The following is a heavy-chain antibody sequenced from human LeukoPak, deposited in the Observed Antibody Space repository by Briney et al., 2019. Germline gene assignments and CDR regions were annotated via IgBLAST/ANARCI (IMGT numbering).Heavy chain of an antibody. V-gene: IGHV3-48*01. CDR2: ISSSSSTI. D-gene: IGHD2-15*01. Sequence: GGSLRLSCAASGFTFSSYSMNWVRQAPGKGLEWVSYISSSSSTIYHADSVKGRFTISRDNAKNSLYLQMNSLKTEDTAVYYCTRGKGDQGWYWGQGTLVTVSS. J-gene: IGHJ4*02. CDR3: TRGKGDQGWY. CDR1: GFTFSSYS.